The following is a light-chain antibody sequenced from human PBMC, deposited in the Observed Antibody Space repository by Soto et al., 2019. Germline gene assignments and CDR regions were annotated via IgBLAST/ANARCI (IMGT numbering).Light chain of an antibody. CDR1: SSDVGSYNL. J-gene: IGLJ1*01. V-gene: IGLV2-14*02. CDR3: SSYTSTTTLVV. CDR2: EVT. Sequence: QSALTQPASVSGSPGQSITISCTGTSSDVGSYNLVSWHQHYPGKAPKLMIYEVTKRPSGVSNRFSGSKSGNTASLTISGLQAEDEADYYCSSYTSTTTLVVFGTGTKLTVL.